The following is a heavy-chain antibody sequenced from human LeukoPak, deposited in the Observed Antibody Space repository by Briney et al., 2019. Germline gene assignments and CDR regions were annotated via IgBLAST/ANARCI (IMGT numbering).Heavy chain of an antibody. CDR3: AKGLNKRYYYGMDV. Sequence: PGGSLRLSCAASGFTFSSYAMSWVRQAPGKGLEWVSAISGSGGSTYYADPVKGRFTTSRDNSKNTLYLQMNSLRAEDTAVYYCAKGLNKRYYYGMDVWGQGTTVTVSS. J-gene: IGHJ6*02. CDR1: GFTFSSYA. D-gene: IGHD3-16*01. V-gene: IGHV3-23*01. CDR2: ISGSGGST.